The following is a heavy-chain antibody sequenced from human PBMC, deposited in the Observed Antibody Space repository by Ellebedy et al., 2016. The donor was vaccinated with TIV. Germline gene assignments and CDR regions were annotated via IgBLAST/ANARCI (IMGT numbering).Heavy chain of an antibody. Sequence: AASVKVSCKASGYSFTSYYMHWVRQAPGQGLEWMGIILPSGGSTDYAQRFQGRVTITRDTSTSTVYMELGSLRSEDTAVYYFAREDLLSNSSPDHHGLDVWGQGTTVTVSS. V-gene: IGHV1-46*01. CDR3: AREDLLSNSSPDHHGLDV. CDR2: ILPSGGST. D-gene: IGHD2/OR15-2a*01. J-gene: IGHJ6*02. CDR1: GYSFTSYY.